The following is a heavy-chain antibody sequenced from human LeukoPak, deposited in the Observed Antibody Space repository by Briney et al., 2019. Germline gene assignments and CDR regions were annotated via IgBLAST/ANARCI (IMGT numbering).Heavy chain of an antibody. V-gene: IGHV3-33*08. CDR3: ARGPPERWLQFRPPDY. D-gene: IGHD5-24*01. CDR2: IWYDGSNK. CDR1: GFTFSSYG. J-gene: IGHJ4*02. Sequence: GRSLRLSCAASGFTFSSYGMHWVRQAPGKGLEWVAVIWYDGSNKYYADSVKGRFTISRDNSKNTLYLQMNSLRAEDTAVYYCARGPPERWLQFRPPDYWGQGTLVTVSS.